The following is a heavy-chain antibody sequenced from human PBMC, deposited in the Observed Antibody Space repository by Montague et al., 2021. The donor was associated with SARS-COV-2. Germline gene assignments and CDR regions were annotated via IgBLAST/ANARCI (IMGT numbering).Heavy chain of an antibody. CDR2: INHSGST. J-gene: IGHJ5*02. CDR3: ARGPRITMIVVVITDIWFDP. Sequence: SETLSLTCAVYGGSFSGYYWSWIRQPPGKGLVWIGEINHSGSTNXXPSLKSRVTISVDTSKNQFSLKLSSVTAADTAVYYCARGPRITMIVVVITDIWFDPWGQGTLVTVSS. D-gene: IGHD3-22*01. CDR1: GGSFSGYY. V-gene: IGHV4-34*01.